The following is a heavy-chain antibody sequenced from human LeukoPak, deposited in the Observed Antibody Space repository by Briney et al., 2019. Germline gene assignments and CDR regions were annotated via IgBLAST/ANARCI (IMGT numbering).Heavy chain of an antibody. CDR2: INSGGTTT. D-gene: IGHD3-22*01. V-gene: IGHV3-21*06. CDR1: GFAFSTYT. J-gene: IGHJ4*02. Sequence: GRSLRLSCAACGFAFSTYTMNWARQAPGKGLEWVASINSGGTTTHYADSVKGRFTISRDNAQNVLYLQMNGLRVDDAAVYYCLRGDSRDFWGQGTLVTVSS. CDR3: LRGDSRDF.